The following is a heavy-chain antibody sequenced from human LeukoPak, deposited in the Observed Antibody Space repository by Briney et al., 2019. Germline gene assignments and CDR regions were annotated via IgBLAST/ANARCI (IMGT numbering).Heavy chain of an antibody. J-gene: IGHJ3*02. V-gene: IGHV3-23*01. D-gene: IGHD3-22*01. Sequence: GGSLRLSCAVSGFTFSSYVTSWVRQAPGKGLEWVSSTSGSGSSTYYADSVKGRFTISRDNSKNTVFLQMNSLRAEDTAVYYCARKYYFDSTVATDAFDIWGQGTMVTVSS. CDR1: GFTFSSYV. CDR2: TSGSGSST. CDR3: ARKYYFDSTVATDAFDI.